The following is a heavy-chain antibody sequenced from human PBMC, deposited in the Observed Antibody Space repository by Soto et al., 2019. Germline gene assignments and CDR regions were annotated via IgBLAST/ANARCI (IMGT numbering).Heavy chain of an antibody. D-gene: IGHD2-2*01. J-gene: IGHJ4*02. CDR3: ARDNQRGSSTSKNKNFDY. CDR2: IYYSGST. V-gene: IGHV4-31*03. Sequence: QVQLQESGPGLVKPSQTLSLTCTVSGGSISSGGYYWSWIRQHPGKGLEWIGYIYYSGSTYYNPSLKSRVTISVDTSKNQFSLKLSSVTAADTAVYYCARDNQRGSSTSKNKNFDYWGQGTLVTVSS. CDR1: GGSISSGGYY.